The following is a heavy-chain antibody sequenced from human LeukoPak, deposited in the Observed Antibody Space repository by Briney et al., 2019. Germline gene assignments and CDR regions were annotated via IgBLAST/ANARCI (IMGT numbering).Heavy chain of an antibody. V-gene: IGHV3-21*01. D-gene: IGHD2-2*01. Sequence: PGGSLRLTCAASGFTFSSYSMNWVRQAPGKGLEWVSSISSSSSYIYYADSVKGRFTISRDNAKNSLYLQMNSLRAEDTAVYYCARDRDCSSTSCSYWFDPWGQGTLVTVSS. CDR1: GFTFSSYS. J-gene: IGHJ5*02. CDR2: ISSSSSYI. CDR3: ARDRDCSSTSCSYWFDP.